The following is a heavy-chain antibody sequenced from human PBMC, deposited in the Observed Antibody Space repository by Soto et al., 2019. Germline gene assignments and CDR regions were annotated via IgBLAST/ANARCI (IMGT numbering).Heavy chain of an antibody. D-gene: IGHD5-18*01. CDR3: ANHGGYSYALDY. V-gene: IGHV3-30-3*01. Sequence: GGSLRLSCAASGFTFSSYAMHWVRQAPGKGLEWVAVISYDGSNKYYADSVKGRFTISRDNSKNTLYLQMNSLRAEDTAVYYCANHGGYSYALDYWGQGTLVTVSS. CDR1: GFTFSSYA. CDR2: ISYDGSNK. J-gene: IGHJ4*02.